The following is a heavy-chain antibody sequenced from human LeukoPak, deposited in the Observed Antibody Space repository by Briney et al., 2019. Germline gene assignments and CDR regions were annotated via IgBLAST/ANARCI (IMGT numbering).Heavy chain of an antibody. D-gene: IGHD2-15*01. CDR2: IYYGGST. Sequence: PSETLSLTCTVSGGSISSYYWSWIRQPPGKGLEWLGNIYYGGSTYYNPSLKTRVTIFVDTSKNQFSLKLSSVTAADTAVYYCARPRILSPTSHVYGMDVWGQGTTVTVSS. J-gene: IGHJ6*02. CDR3: ARPRILSPTSHVYGMDV. V-gene: IGHV4-59*04. CDR1: GGSISSYY.